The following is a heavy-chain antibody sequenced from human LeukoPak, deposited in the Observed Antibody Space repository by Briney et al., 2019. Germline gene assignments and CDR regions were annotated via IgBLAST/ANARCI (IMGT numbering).Heavy chain of an antibody. Sequence: SETLSLACTVSGGSISSGGYYWSWIRQPPGKGLEWIGYIYHSGSTYYNPSLKSRVTISVDRSKNQFSLKLSSVTAADTAVYYCARLRVVTYYYYMDVWGKGTTVTVSS. J-gene: IGHJ6*03. D-gene: IGHD3-3*01. CDR2: IYHSGST. CDR3: ARLRVVTYYYYMDV. CDR1: GGSISSGGYY. V-gene: IGHV4-30-2*01.